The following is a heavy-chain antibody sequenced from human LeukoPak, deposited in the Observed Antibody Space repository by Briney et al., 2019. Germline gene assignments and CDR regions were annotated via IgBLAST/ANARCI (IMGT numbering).Heavy chain of an antibody. Sequence: GGSLRLPCAASGFPYSSYAMSWVRQAPGKGLEWVSAISGSGGSTYYADSVKGRFTISRDNSKNTLYLQMNSLRAEDTAVYYCAKETSATVIILYYFDYWGQGTLVTVSS. J-gene: IGHJ4*02. D-gene: IGHD4-17*01. CDR1: GFPYSSYA. V-gene: IGHV3-23*01. CDR3: AKETSATVIILYYFDY. CDR2: ISGSGGST.